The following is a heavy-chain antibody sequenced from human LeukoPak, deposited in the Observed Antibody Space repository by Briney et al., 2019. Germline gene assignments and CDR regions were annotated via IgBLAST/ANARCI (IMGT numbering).Heavy chain of an antibody. V-gene: IGHV1-3*03. D-gene: IGHD6-19*01. Sequence: ASVKVSCKASGYTFTSYAMHWVRQAPGQRLEWMGWINAGNGNTKYSQEFQGRVTITRDTSASTAYMELSSLRSEDMAVYYCARDLSSGWSPRFDPWGQGTLVTVSS. CDR3: ARDLSSGWSPRFDP. CDR1: GYTFTSYA. J-gene: IGHJ5*02. CDR2: INAGNGNT.